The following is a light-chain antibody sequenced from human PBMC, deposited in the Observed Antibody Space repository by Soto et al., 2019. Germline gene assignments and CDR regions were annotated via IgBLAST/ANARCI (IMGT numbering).Light chain of an antibody. J-gene: IGKJ3*01. CDR3: QQRFTWPS. Sequence: ETVLTQSPATLSLSPGDRATLSCRASQSISSSLAWYQQTPGQAPRLLIYDASKRATGIPARFSGSGSGTDFTLTISSLEPEDFAVYFCQQRFTWPSFGPGTKVHIK. CDR1: QSISSS. CDR2: DAS. V-gene: IGKV3-11*01.